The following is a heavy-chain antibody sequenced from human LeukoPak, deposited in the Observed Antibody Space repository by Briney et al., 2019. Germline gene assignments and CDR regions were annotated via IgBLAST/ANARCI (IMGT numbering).Heavy chain of an antibody. CDR1: GGSISSGNYY. CDR3: ARAVNGWVRHNFDY. CDR2: IYNTGSP. Sequence: SQTLSLTCTVSGGSISSGNYYWSWIRQHPGKGLEWIGYIYNTGSPYYNPSLRSRVTISPDTSKNEFSLSLSAVTAADTAVYYCARAVNGWVRHNFDYWGQGALVTVSS. V-gene: IGHV4-31*03. J-gene: IGHJ4*02. D-gene: IGHD5-24*01.